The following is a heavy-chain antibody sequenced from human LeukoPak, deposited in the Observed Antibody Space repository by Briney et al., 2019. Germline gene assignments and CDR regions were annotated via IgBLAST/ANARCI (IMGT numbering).Heavy chain of an antibody. J-gene: IGHJ3*02. Sequence: GGSRRLSCAASGFTFSSYSMNWVRQAPGKGLEWVSSISSSGTYVYYADSVKGRFTISRDNAKNSLSLQMNSLRADDAAAYYCARASSKQLAGYLPDGFDIWGQGTMVTVSS. D-gene: IGHD3-9*01. V-gene: IGHV3-21*01. CDR1: GFTFSSYS. CDR2: ISSSGTYV. CDR3: ARASSKQLAGYLPDGFDI.